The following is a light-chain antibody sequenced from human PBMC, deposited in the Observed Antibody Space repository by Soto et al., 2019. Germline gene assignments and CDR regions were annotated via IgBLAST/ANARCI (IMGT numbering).Light chain of an antibody. V-gene: IGLV2-14*01. Sequence: QSALTQPASVSGSPGQSITISCTGTSSDVGGYNYVSWYQQHPGKAPKLLMYDVSNRPSGVSNRFSGSKSGNTASLTISGLQAEDEADYYCSSYTSSSTLCVVFGGGTKLTVL. J-gene: IGLJ2*01. CDR1: SSDVGGYNY. CDR2: DVS. CDR3: SSYTSSSTLCVV.